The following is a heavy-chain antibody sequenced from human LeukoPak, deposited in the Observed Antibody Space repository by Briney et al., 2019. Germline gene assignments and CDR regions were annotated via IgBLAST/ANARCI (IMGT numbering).Heavy chain of an antibody. CDR1: GYTFSNYY. CDR2: INPSGGST. D-gene: IGHD1-26*01. J-gene: IGHJ4*02. V-gene: IGHV1-46*01. Sequence: ASVKVSCKASGYTFSNYYVHWVRQAPGQGLEWMGVINPSGGSTNYAQKFQGRVTMTRDTSTSTVYMELSSLRSEDTAVYYCARDSTPTYYSGTYYFEYWGQGTLVTVSS. CDR3: ARDSTPTYYSGTYYFEY.